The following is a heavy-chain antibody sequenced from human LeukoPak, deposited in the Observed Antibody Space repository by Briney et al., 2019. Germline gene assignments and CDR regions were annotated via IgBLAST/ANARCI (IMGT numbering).Heavy chain of an antibody. J-gene: IGHJ4*02. CDR2: INPNSGDT. CDR1: GYTFTGYY. D-gene: IGHD5-18*01. Sequence: ASVKVSCKASGYTFTGYYMHWVRQAPGQGLEWMGWINPNSGDTNYPQKFQGRVTMTRDTSISTAYMELSRLRSDDTAVYYCARDGYGLKIDYWGQGTLVTVSS. V-gene: IGHV1-2*02. CDR3: ARDGYGLKIDY.